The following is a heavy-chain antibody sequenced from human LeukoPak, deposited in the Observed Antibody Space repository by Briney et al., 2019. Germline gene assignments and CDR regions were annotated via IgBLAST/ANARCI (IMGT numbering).Heavy chain of an antibody. D-gene: IGHD3-10*01. CDR3: ARVLSGRGSLYDYYYYMDV. CDR2: ISYDGSNK. CDR1: GFTFSSYA. J-gene: IGHJ6*03. Sequence: PGRSLRLSCAASGFTFSSYAMHWVRQAPGKGLEWVAVISYDGSNKYYADSVKGRFTISRDNSKNTLYLQINSLRAEDTAVYYCARVLSGRGSLYDYYYYMDVWGKGTTVTISS. V-gene: IGHV3-30*04.